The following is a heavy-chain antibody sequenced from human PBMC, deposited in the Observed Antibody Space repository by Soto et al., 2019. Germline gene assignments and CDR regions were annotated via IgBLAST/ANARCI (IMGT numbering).Heavy chain of an antibody. CDR3: ARVEGYSGGWGGNYYYYGMDV. J-gene: IGHJ6*02. CDR2: ISAYNGNT. V-gene: IGHV1-18*01. D-gene: IGHD6-19*01. Sequence: QVQLVQSGAEVKKPGASVKVSCKASGYTFTSYGISWVRQAPGQGLAWMGWISAYNGNTNYAQKLQGRVTMTTDTSTSTADMELRTLRSDDTAVYYCARVEGYSGGWGGNYYYYGMDVWGQGTTVTVSS. CDR1: GYTFTSYG.